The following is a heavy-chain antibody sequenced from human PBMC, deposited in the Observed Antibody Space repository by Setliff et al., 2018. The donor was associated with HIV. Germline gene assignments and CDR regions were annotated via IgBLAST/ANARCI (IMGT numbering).Heavy chain of an antibody. V-gene: IGHV3-30*02. CDR2: IRYDGSNK. J-gene: IGHJ4*02. CDR3: AKDGQGYCSGGSCYPDY. Sequence: GGSLRLSCAASGFIFSSYDMHWVRQAPGKGLEWVAFIRYDGSNKYYVDSVKGRFTISRDNSKNTMYLQMNSLRAADTAVYYCAKDGQGYCSGGSCYPDYWGQGTLVTVSS. CDR1: GFIFSSYD. D-gene: IGHD2-15*01.